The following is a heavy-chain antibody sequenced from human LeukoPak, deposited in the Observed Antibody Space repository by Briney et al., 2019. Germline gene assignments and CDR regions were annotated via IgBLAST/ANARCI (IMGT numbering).Heavy chain of an antibody. Sequence: PSETLSLTCTVSGGSVSSGSYYWSWIWQPPGKGLEWIGYIYYSGSTNYNPSLKSRVTISVDTSKNQFSLKLSSVTAADTAVYYCARERDDYGADYWGQGTLVTVSS. J-gene: IGHJ4*02. CDR1: GGSVSSGSYY. D-gene: IGHD4-17*01. V-gene: IGHV4-61*01. CDR2: IYYSGST. CDR3: ARERDDYGADY.